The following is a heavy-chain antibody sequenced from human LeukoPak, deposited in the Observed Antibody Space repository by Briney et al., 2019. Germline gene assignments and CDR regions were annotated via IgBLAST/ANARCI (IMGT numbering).Heavy chain of an antibody. V-gene: IGHV1-8*01. Sequence: ASVKVSCKASGYTFTSYDFNWVRQTTGQRPEWMGWMSPNSGDTGYAQKFQDRVTMTRNTSISTAYMELSSLRSDDTAVYYCARGPPNWGYDYWGPGTLVTVSS. CDR2: MSPNSGDT. CDR3: ARGPPNWGYDY. CDR1: GYTFTSYD. D-gene: IGHD7-27*01. J-gene: IGHJ4*02.